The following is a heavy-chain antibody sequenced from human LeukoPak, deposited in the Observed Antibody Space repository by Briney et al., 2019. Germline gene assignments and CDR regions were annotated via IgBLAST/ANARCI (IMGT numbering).Heavy chain of an antibody. CDR1: GGSISSGGYS. Sequence: PSETLSLTCAVSGGSISSGGYSWSWIRQPPGKGLEWIGYIYHSGSTYYNPSLKSRVTISVDRSKNQFSLKLSSVTAADTAVYYCARGGGIAAAGTRTFDYWGQGTLVTVSS. CDR2: IYHSGST. CDR3: ARGGGIAAAGTRTFDY. V-gene: IGHV4-30-2*01. D-gene: IGHD6-13*01. J-gene: IGHJ4*02.